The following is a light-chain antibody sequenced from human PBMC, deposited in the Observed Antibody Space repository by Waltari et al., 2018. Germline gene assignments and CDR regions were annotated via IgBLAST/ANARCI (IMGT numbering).Light chain of an antibody. CDR2: EVN. CDR1: SSDIITYNY. V-gene: IGLV2-8*01. J-gene: IGLJ2*01. Sequence: QSALTQPPSASGSPGQSVTISCTGTSSDIITYNYVSWYQHHPGKAPKLMIYEVNRRPPGVPDRLSGSMSGNTASLTVSGLQAEDEADYYCSANIGRNNHVIFGGGTKLTVL. CDR3: SANIGRNNHVI.